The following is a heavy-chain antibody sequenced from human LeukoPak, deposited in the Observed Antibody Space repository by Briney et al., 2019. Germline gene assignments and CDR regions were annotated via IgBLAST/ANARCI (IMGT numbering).Heavy chain of an antibody. V-gene: IGHV3-7*01. J-gene: IGHJ4*02. CDR2: IKQDGSEK. D-gene: IGHD1-7*01. CDR3: ARDRDWNYVETTDFDY. CDR1: GFTFSSYW. Sequence: PGGSLRLSCAASGFTFSSYWMSWVRQAPGKGLEWVANIKQDGSEKYYVDSVKGRFTISRDNAKNSLYLQMNSLSAEDTAVYYCARDRDWNYVETTDFDYWGRRTLVTVSS.